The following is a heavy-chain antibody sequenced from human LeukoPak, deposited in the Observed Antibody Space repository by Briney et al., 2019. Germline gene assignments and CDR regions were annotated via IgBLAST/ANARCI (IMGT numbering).Heavy chain of an antibody. CDR2: IKGDGSAK. CDR1: GFAFSDSW. V-gene: IGHV3-7*01. CDR3: ARDRGWIQHDI. J-gene: IGHJ3*02. D-gene: IGHD5-18*01. Sequence: GGSLRLSCAASGFAFSDSWMTWIRQAPGKGLKWVAFIKGDGSAKKYVDSVKGRFTISRDNAKNSLFLQMNSLRAEDTAVYYCARDRGWIQHDIWGQGTMVTVSS.